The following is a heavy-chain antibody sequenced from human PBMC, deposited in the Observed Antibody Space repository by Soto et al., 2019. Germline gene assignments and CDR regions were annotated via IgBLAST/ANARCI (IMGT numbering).Heavy chain of an antibody. V-gene: IGHV3-15*01. Sequence: EVQLVESGGGLVKPGESLRLSCAASGFTFSDAWMSWVRQAPGKGLEWVGRIKNKIDGGTTDYGAPVKGRFTISRDDSQNPLYLQVNSLITEDTAVYYCTTDKVVAGKALDHWGQGTLVTVSS. J-gene: IGHJ4*02. CDR1: GFTFSDAW. D-gene: IGHD6-19*01. CDR2: IKNKIDGGTT. CDR3: TTDKVVAGKALDH.